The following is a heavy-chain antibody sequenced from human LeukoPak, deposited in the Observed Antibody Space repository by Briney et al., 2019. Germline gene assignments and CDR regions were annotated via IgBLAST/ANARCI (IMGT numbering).Heavy chain of an antibody. Sequence: SETLSLTCTVSGGSISSYYWSWIRQPPGKGLEWIGYIYYSGSTNYNPSLKSRVTISVDTSKNQFSLKLSSVTAAGTAVYYCARDYYDSSGYYSLFGYWGQGTLVTVSS. V-gene: IGHV4-59*01. D-gene: IGHD3-22*01. CDR2: IYYSGST. CDR3: ARDYYDSSGYYSLFGY. CDR1: GGSISSYY. J-gene: IGHJ4*02.